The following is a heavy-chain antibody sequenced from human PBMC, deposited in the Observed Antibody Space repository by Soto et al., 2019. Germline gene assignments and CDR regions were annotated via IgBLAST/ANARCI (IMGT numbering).Heavy chain of an antibody. CDR1: GFTFSSYA. CDR3: AKDPGGQWLHDAFDI. J-gene: IGHJ3*02. CDR2: ISGSGGST. V-gene: IGHV3-23*01. D-gene: IGHD6-19*01. Sequence: GGSLRLSCAASGFTFSSYAMSWVRQAPGKGLEWVSAISGSGGSTYYADSVKGRFTISRDNSKKTLYLQMNSLIAEDTAVYYCAKDPGGQWLHDAFDIWGQGTMVTVSS.